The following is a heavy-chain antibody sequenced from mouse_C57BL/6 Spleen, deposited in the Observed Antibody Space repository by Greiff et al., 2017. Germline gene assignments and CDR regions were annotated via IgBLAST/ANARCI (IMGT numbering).Heavy chain of an antibody. D-gene: IGHD2-1*01. Sequence: QVQLKQSGAELVRPGASVTLSCKASGYTFTDYEMHWVKQTPVHGLEWIGAIDPETGGTAYNQKFKGKAILTADKSSSTAYMELRSLTSEDSAVYYCTIYYGNLPRFAYWGQGTLVTVSA. CDR2: IDPETGGT. CDR3: TIYYGNLPRFAY. J-gene: IGHJ3*01. CDR1: GYTFTDYE. V-gene: IGHV1-15*01.